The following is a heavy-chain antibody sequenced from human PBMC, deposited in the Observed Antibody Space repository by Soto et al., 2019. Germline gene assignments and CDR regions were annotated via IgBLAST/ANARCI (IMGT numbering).Heavy chain of an antibody. CDR1: GYSISSGYY. D-gene: IGHD6-13*01. J-gene: IGHJ4*02. CDR3: ARRHSSSWYGLDY. V-gene: IGHV4-38-2*01. CDR2: IYHSGST. Sequence: SETLSLTCAVSGYSISSGYYWGWIRQPPGKGLEWIGSIYHSGSTYYNPSLKSRVSISVDTPKNQFSLRLSSVTAADTAMYYCARRHSSSWYGLDYWGQGTLVTVSS.